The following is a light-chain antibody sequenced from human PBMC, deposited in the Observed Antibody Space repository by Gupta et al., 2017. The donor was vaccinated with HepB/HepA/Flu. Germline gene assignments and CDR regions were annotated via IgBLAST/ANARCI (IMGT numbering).Light chain of an antibody. CDR1: SSDVGGHNY. J-gene: IGLJ2*01. CDR2: DVS. CDR3: RSYTSSNTLV. Sequence: SALTQTAPVSGSPGQSLTISSTGTSSDVGGHNYVSWYQQHPAKAPNLMIYDVSNRPSGVSSRFSGSKSGNTASLTISGPEDEDEADYYCRSYTSSNTLVFGGGTKLTVL. V-gene: IGLV2-14*03.